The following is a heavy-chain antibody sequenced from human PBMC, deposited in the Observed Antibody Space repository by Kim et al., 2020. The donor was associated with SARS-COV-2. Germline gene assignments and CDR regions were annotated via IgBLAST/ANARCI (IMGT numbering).Heavy chain of an antibody. J-gene: IGHJ4*02. V-gene: IGHV3-23*01. CDR1: GFTFSSYA. CDR3: AHSSGYYHDPPTDDY. D-gene: IGHD3-22*01. Sequence: GGSLRLSCAASGFTFSSYAMSWVRQAPGKGLEWVSSISGSGGSTYYADSVKGRFTISRDNSKNTLYLQMNSLRAEDTAVYYCAHSSGYYHDPPTDDYWGQGTLVTVSS. CDR2: ISGSGGST.